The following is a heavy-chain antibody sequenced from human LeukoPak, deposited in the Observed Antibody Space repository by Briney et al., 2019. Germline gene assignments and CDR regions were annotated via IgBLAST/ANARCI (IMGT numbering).Heavy chain of an antibody. V-gene: IGHV3-74*01. CDR3: VREYSSSSGRAFDI. CDR2: ISTDGSST. D-gene: IGHD6-6*01. Sequence: GGSLRLSCAASGFTFSSYWMHWVRQAPGKGLVWVSRISTDGSSTNSADSVKGRFTISRDNAKNTLYSQMNSLRAEDTAVYYCVREYSSSSGRAFDIWGQGTMVTVSP. CDR1: GFTFSSYW. J-gene: IGHJ3*02.